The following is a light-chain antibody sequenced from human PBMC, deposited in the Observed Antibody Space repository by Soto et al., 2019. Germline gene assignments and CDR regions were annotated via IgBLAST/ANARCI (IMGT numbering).Light chain of an antibody. CDR1: QSVLYSSNNKNY. CDR3: QQYYSTPCT. J-gene: IGKJ2*02. CDR2: WAS. Sequence: DIVMTQSPDSLAVSLGERATINCKSSQSVLYSSNNKNYLTWYQQKPGQPPKLLLYWASTRESGVPDRFSGSGSGTDFTLTISSRQAEDVAVYYCQQYYSTPCTFGQGTKLEIK. V-gene: IGKV4-1*01.